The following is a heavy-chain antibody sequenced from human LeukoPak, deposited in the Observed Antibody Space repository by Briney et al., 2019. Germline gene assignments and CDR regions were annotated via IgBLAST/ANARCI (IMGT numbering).Heavy chain of an antibody. Sequence: KTLETLSLTCTVSGGSISSSSYYWGWIRQPPGKGLEWIGSIYYSGSTYYNPSLKSRVTISVDTSKNQFSLKLSSVTAADTAVYYCARGIIVGATWGENYNCFDPWGQGTLVTVSS. CDR3: ARGIIVGATWGENYNCFDP. CDR1: GGSISSSSYY. J-gene: IGHJ5*02. CDR2: IYYSGST. D-gene: IGHD1-26*01. V-gene: IGHV4-39*07.